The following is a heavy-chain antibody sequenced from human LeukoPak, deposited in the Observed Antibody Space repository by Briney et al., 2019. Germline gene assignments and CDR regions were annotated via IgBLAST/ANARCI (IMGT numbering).Heavy chain of an antibody. CDR2: MNHSGST. CDR1: GGSFSGYY. CDR3: ARGPHTGVNYYDSSGYYY. V-gene: IGHV4-34*01. J-gene: IGHJ4*02. D-gene: IGHD3-22*01. Sequence: PSETLSLTCAVYGGSFSGYYWSWIRQPPGKGLEWIGEMNHSGSTNYNPSLKSRVTISVDTSKNQFSLKLRSVTAADTAVYYCARGPHTGVNYYDSSGYYYWGQGTLVTV.